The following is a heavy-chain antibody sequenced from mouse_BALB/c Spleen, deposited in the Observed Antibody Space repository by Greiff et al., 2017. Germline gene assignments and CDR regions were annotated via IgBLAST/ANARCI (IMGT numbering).Heavy chain of an antibody. Sequence: EVQLVESGGGLVKPGGSLKLSCAASGFTFSSYAMSWVRQTPEKRLEWVASISSGGSTYYPDSVKGRFTISRDNARNILYLQMSSLRSEDTAMYYCARRGYDAWGQGTLVTVSA. CDR2: ISSGGST. V-gene: IGHV5-6-5*01. J-gene: IGHJ3*01. CDR1: GFTFSSYA. D-gene: IGHD2-14*01. CDR3: ARRGYDA.